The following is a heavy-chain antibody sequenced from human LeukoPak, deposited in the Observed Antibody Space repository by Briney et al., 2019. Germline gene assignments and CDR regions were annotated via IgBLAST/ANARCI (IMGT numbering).Heavy chain of an antibody. CDR1: GFTFSFGFTFSSYA. D-gene: IGHD2-2*01. CDR3: VKGGCSSTSCYHDFDY. V-gene: IGHV3-23*01. J-gene: IGHJ4*02. Sequence: GGSLRLSCAASGFTFSFGFTFSSYAMSWVRQAPGKWLEWVSFISGSGGSTYYADSVKGRFTISRDNSKNTLYLQMNSLRAEDTAVYYCVKGGCSSTSCYHDFDYWGQGTLVTVSS. CDR2: ISGSGGST.